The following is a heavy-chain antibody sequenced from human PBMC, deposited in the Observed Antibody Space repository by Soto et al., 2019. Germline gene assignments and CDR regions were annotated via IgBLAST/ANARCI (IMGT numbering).Heavy chain of an antibody. CDR3: VKEGYLRSDWYGQFDY. J-gene: IGHJ4*02. D-gene: IGHD6-19*01. CDR1: GFTFNRYA. Sequence: GGSLRLSCSASGFTFNRYAMHAIRQSPGKGLEFVSAISSYGADTYYADSVKGRFAISRDNSKNTLYLQMSSLRAEDTALYYCVKEGYLRSDWYGQFDYWGQPALVNV. CDR2: ISSYGADT. V-gene: IGHV3-64D*06.